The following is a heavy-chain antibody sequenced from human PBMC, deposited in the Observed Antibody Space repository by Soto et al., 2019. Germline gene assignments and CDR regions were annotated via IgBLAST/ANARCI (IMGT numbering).Heavy chain of an antibody. CDR1: GFIFSGSA. J-gene: IGHJ3*01. CDR3: VKSQSGSFFAAFDL. CDR2: IFGSGRTT. V-gene: IGHV3-23*01. D-gene: IGHD1-26*01. Sequence: PGGSLRLSCAASGFIFSGSAMHWVRQASGKGLEWVASIFGSGRTTYYADSVKGRFNISRDNSENTLYLQLNSLRVEDTALYYCVKSQSGSFFAAFDLWGQGTMVTVSS.